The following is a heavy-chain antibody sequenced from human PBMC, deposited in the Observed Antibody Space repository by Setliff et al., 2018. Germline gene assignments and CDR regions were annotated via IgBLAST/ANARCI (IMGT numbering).Heavy chain of an antibody. J-gene: IGHJ4*02. D-gene: IGHD2-15*01. V-gene: IGHV7-4-1*02. Sequence: ASVKVSCKASGYTFTTYAIGWMRQAPGQGPEWMGWINTNTGFPTYAQGFTGRFVFSLDTSVSTAYLQISSVKAEDTAVYYCARGYCSGGSCADFDYWGQGTLVTVSS. CDR2: INTNTGFP. CDR1: GYTFTTYA. CDR3: ARGYCSGGSCADFDY.